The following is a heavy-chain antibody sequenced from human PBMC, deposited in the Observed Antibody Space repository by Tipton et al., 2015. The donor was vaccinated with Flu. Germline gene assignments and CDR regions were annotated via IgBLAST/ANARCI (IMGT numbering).Heavy chain of an antibody. CDR2: ICHSGST. D-gene: IGHD3-9*01. CDR3: AREPYDILTGYYTYFDY. Sequence: TLSLTCAVSGYSISSGYYWGWIRQPPGKGLEWIGSICHSGSTQYNPSLKSRVTISVDTSRNLFSLKLTSVTAADTAVYYCAREPYDILTGYYTYFDYWGQGALVTVSS. CDR1: GYSISSGYY. J-gene: IGHJ4*02. V-gene: IGHV4-38-2*02.